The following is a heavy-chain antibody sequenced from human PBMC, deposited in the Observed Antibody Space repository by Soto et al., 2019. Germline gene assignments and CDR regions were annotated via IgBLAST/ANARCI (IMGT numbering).Heavy chain of an antibody. V-gene: IGHV1-24*01. D-gene: IGHD4-17*01. Sequence: GASVKVSCKVSGYTLTELSMHWVRQAPGKGLEWMGGFDPEDGETIYAQKFQGRVTMTEDTSTHTAYMELSSLRSEDTAVYYCAATGPTTVTTPDFQHWGQGTLVTVSS. CDR1: GYTLTELS. J-gene: IGHJ1*01. CDR2: FDPEDGET. CDR3: AATGPTTVTTPDFQH.